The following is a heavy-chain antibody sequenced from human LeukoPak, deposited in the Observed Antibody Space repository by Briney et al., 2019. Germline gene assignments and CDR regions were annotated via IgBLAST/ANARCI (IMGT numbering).Heavy chain of an antibody. V-gene: IGHV4-61*02. CDR3: ARGVVAAAGRTFDF. J-gene: IGHJ4*02. CDR1: GGSINSGRYY. Sequence: SETLSLTCTVSGGSINSGRYYWSWIRQPAGKGLEWIGRIYTSGSTNYNPSLKSRVTISLDTSKNQFSLKLSSVTAADTAVYYCARGVVAAAGRTFDFWGQGTLVTVPS. CDR2: IYTSGST. D-gene: IGHD6-13*01.